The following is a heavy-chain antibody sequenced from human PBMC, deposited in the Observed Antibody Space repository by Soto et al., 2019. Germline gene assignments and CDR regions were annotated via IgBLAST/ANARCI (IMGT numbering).Heavy chain of an antibody. J-gene: IGHJ4*02. V-gene: IGHV1-3*01. CDR3: ARSIVVVTALDY. Sequence: ASAKVSCKASGYTFTSYAMPWVRQAPGQRLEWMGWINAGNGNTKYSQKFQGRVTITRDTSASTAYMELSSLRSEDTAVYYCARSIVVVTALDYWGQGTLVTVSS. CDR1: GYTFTSYA. D-gene: IGHD2-21*02. CDR2: INAGNGNT.